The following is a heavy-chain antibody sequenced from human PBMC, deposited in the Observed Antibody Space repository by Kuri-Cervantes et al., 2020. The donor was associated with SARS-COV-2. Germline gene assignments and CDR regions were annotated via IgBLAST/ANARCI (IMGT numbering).Heavy chain of an antibody. CDR2: IIPIFGTA. CDR1: GYTFTSYG. V-gene: IGHV1-69*13. CDR3: ARTGGANYYDSSGYYN. J-gene: IGHJ4*02. Sequence: SVKVSCKASGYTFTSYGISWVRQAPGQGLEWMGGIIPIFGTANYAQKFQGRVTITADESTSTAYMELSSLRSEDTAVYYCARTGGANYYDSSGYYNWGQGTLVTVSS. D-gene: IGHD3-22*01.